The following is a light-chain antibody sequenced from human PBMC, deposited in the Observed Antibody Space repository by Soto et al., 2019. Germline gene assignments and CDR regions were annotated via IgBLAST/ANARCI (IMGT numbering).Light chain of an antibody. CDR1: QGIGSS. CDR2: DAS. V-gene: IGKV1-13*02. Sequence: ATQLTQSPSSLSASVGDRVTITCRASQGIGSSLAWYQQKPGKAPKLLIFDASNLQSGVPSRFSGSGSGTDFTLTISSLQPEDFATYYCQQFNSYPVTFGPGTKVDIK. J-gene: IGKJ3*01. CDR3: QQFNSYPVT.